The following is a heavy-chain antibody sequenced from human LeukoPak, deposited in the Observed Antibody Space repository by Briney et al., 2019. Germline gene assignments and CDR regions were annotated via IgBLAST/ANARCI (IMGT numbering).Heavy chain of an antibody. CDR1: DGSMNSYY. Sequence: SETLSLTCTVSDGSMNSYYWSWIRQPPGKGLEWIGYIYYSGSTNYNPSLKSRVTISVDTSKNQFSLKLSSVTAADTAVYYCARANYYDSSGYYGAFDIWGQGTMVTVSS. CDR3: ARANYYDSSGYYGAFDI. D-gene: IGHD3-22*01. CDR2: IYYSGST. V-gene: IGHV4-59*01. J-gene: IGHJ3*02.